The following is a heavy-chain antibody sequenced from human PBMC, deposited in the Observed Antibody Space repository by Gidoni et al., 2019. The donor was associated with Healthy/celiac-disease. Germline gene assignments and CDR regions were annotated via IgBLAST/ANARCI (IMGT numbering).Heavy chain of an antibody. CDR2: IRSKAYGGTT. Sequence: EVQLVESGGGLVQPGRSLRLSCTASGFTFGDYAMSWFRRAPGKGLEWVGFIRSKAYGGTTEYAASVKGRFTISRDDSKSIAYLQMNSLKTEDTAVYYCTRAWVYYDFWSGYYGSGDAFDIWGQGTMVTVSS. CDR1: GFTFGDYA. CDR3: TRAWVYYDFWSGYYGSGDAFDI. J-gene: IGHJ3*02. V-gene: IGHV3-49*03. D-gene: IGHD3-3*01.